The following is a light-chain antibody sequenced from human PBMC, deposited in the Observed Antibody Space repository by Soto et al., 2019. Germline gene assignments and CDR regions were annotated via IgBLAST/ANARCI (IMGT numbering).Light chain of an antibody. CDR1: SSDVGGYDY. CDR3: SSYTSSITPYV. V-gene: IGLV2-8*01. CDR2: EVN. Sequence: QPALTQPPSASGSPGQSVTISCTGTSSDVGGYDYVSWYQQHPGKAPKLMIYEVNKRPSGVPDRFSGSKSGNTAYLTISGLQADDEAEYYCSSYTSSITPYVFGTGTKVTVL. J-gene: IGLJ1*01.